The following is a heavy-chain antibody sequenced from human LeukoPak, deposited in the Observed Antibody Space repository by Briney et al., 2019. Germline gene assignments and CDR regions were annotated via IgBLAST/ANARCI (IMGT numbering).Heavy chain of an antibody. CDR3: ARNDFPNYYYYMDV. CDR2: IYYSGST. D-gene: IGHD3-3*01. V-gene: IGHV4-59*08. Sequence: SETLSLTCTVSGGSISSYYWSWIRQPPGKGLEWIGYIYYSGSTNYNPSLKSRVTISVDTSKNQFSLKLSSVTAADTAVYYCARNDFPNYYYYMDVWGKGTTVTVSS. CDR1: GGSISSYY. J-gene: IGHJ6*03.